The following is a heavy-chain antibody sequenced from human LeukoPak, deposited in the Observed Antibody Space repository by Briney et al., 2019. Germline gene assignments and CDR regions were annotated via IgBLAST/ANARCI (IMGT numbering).Heavy chain of an antibody. CDR1: GYSLSELS. V-gene: IGHV1-24*01. J-gene: IGHJ4*02. CDR2: FDPENGER. D-gene: IGHD1-20*01. Sequence: GASVKVSCKVYGYSLSELSIYWVRQAPGKGLEWMGGFDPENGERVYEQKFQGRVTMTEDSTTDTAYMEMSGLTSEDTAFYYSAITWSGTLSNWGQGTLVTVSS. CDR3: AITWSGTLSN.